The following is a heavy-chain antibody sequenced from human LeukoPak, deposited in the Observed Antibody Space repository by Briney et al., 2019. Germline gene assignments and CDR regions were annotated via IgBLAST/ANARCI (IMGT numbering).Heavy chain of an antibody. V-gene: IGHV3-72*01. CDR2: TRNKAKGYTT. CDR1: GFTFSDHY. D-gene: IGHD4-17*01. J-gene: IGHJ4*02. Sequence: GGSLRLSYAASGFTFSDHYMDWVRQAPGKGLEWVGRTRNKAKGYTTEYAASVKGRFTISRDGSKSSLYLQMKSLKTEDTAMYYCTRVTTLTDYYYDYWGQGTLVTVSS. CDR3: TRVTTLTDYYYDY.